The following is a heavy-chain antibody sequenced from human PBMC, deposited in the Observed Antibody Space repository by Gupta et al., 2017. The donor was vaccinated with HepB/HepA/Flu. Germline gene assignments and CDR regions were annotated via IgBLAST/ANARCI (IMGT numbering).Heavy chain of an antibody. J-gene: IGHJ4*02. CDR2: ISGGGE. Sequence: GQPGGSLRLSCAVSGFTFSNYAMSWVRQAPGQGLEWVSSISGGGEYYAVSVKGRFTISRDTSKNTLYLQMNSLRVDDTAIYYCAKPPRSNWGPAYWGQGTLITVSS. CDR3: AKPPRSNWGPAY. V-gene: IGHV3-23*01. CDR1: GFTFSNYA. D-gene: IGHD7-27*01.